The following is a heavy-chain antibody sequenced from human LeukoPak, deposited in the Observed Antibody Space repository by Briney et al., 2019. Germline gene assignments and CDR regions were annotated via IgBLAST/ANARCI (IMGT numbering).Heavy chain of an antibody. CDR1: GFTFSSYE. J-gene: IGHJ4*02. CDR3: AKTLDDILTGYYYYFDY. D-gene: IGHD3-9*01. V-gene: IGHV3-23*01. CDR2: ISGSGHST. Sequence: GGSLRLSCAASGFTFSSYEMNWVRQAPGKGLEWVSVISGSGHSTYYADSVKGRFTISRDNSKNTLYLQMNSLRAEDTAVYYCAKTLDDILTGYYYYFDYWGQGTLVTVSS.